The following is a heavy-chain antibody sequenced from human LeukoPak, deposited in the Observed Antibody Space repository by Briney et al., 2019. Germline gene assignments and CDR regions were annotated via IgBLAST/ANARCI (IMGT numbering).Heavy chain of an antibody. CDR2: ISAYNGNT. CDR3: ASGWELPGAFDY. J-gene: IGHJ4*02. CDR1: GYTFTAYY. D-gene: IGHD1-26*01. Sequence: GASVKVSCKASGYTFTAYYMHWVRQAPGQGLEWMGWISAYNGNTNYAQKLQGRVTMTTDTSTSTAYMELRSLRSDDTAVYYCASGWELPGAFDYWGQGTLVTVSS. V-gene: IGHV1-18*04.